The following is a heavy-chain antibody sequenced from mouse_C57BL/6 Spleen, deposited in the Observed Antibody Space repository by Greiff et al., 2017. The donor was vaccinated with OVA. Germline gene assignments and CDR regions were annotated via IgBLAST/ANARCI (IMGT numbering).Heavy chain of an antibody. V-gene: IGHV5-6*02. CDR2: ISSGGSYT. Sequence: DVMLVESGGDLVKPGGSLKLSCAASGFTFSSYGMSWVRQTPDKRLEWVATISSGGSYTYYPDSVKGRFTISRDNAKNTLYLQMSSLKSEDTAMYYCARTMVTTSYYAMDYWGQGTSVTVSS. CDR1: GFTFSSYG. J-gene: IGHJ4*01. CDR3: ARTMVTTSYYAMDY. D-gene: IGHD2-3*01.